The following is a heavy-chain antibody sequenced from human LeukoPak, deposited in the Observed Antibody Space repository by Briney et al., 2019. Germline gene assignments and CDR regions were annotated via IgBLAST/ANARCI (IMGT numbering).Heavy chain of an antibody. Sequence: PSQTLSLTCTVSGGSISSGDYYWSWIRQPPGEGLEWIGYIYYSGSTYYNPSLKSLVTISVDTSKNQFSLKLSSVTAADTAVYYCASLYCSSTSCYGWFDSWGQGTLVTVSS. CDR1: GGSISSGDYY. CDR3: ASLYCSSTSCYGWFDS. J-gene: IGHJ5*01. V-gene: IGHV4-30-4*01. D-gene: IGHD2-2*01. CDR2: IYYSGST.